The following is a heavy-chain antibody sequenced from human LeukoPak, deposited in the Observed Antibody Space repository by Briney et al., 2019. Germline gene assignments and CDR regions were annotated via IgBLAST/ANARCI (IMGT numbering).Heavy chain of an antibody. Sequence: GESLKISCKGSGYSFTSYWIGWVRQMPGKGLEWMGIIYPGDSDTRYSPSFQGQVTISADKSISTAYLQWSSLKASDTAMYYCARHPISVLRYFDWLPPSWFDPWGQGTLVTVSS. J-gene: IGHJ5*02. V-gene: IGHV5-51*01. D-gene: IGHD3-9*01. CDR1: GYSFTSYW. CDR2: IYPGDSDT. CDR3: ARHPISVLRYFDWLPPSWFDP.